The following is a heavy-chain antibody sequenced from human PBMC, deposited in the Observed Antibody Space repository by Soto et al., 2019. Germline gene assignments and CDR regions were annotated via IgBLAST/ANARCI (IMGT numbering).Heavy chain of an antibody. CDR2: IYNSGCT. D-gene: IGHD3-3*01. Sequence: SETLSLTCVVSGGYISGGYYSWRWIRQHPGKGLEWIGFIYNSGCTYYNSSLKSRVTISVDRSKNYFFLNLTSVTAADTAVYYSATYRKFLQIWGQGTKVTVSS. CDR3: ATYRKFLQI. V-gene: IGHV4-30-2*01. J-gene: IGHJ3*02. CDR1: GGYISGGYYS.